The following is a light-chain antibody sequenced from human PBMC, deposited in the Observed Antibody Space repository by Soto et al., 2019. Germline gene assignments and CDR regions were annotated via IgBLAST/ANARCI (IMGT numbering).Light chain of an antibody. CDR3: QQYNDWPPWT. V-gene: IGKV3-15*01. Sequence: IVLTQSPGTLPLSPGERATLSCRASQSVTSNLAWYRQRPGQAPRLLIYDTFRRATGVPARFSGSGSGTEFTLTISSLQSEDFAVYYCQQYNDWPPWTFGQGTKVDI. CDR2: DTF. CDR1: QSVTSN. J-gene: IGKJ1*01.